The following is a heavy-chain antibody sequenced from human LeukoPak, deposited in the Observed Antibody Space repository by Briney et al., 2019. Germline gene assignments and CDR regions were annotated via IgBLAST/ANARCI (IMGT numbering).Heavy chain of an antibody. CDR3: TTDYYDSSGYRDY. CDR2: IKSKTDGGTT. V-gene: IGHV3-15*01. CDR1: GFTFSNAW. J-gene: IGHJ4*02. Sequence: GGSLRLSCAASGFTFSNAWMSWVRQAPGKGLEWVGRIKSKTDGGTTDYAAPVKGRFTISRDDSKNTLYLQMNSLKTEDTAVYYCTTDYYDSSGYRDYWGQGTLVTVSS. D-gene: IGHD3-22*01.